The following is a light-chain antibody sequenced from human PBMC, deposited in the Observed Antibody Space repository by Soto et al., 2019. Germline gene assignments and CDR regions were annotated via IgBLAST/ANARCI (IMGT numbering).Light chain of an antibody. CDR1: QSVSSN. V-gene: IGKV3-15*01. J-gene: IGKJ4*01. Sequence: ETVMTQSPATLSVSPGERATLSCRASQSVSSNLAWYQPRPGQAPRLLIYGASTRATGVPARFSGSGSGTEFALTISSLQSEEFAVYYCQQYNNWPLTFGGGTKVEIK. CDR2: GAS. CDR3: QQYNNWPLT.